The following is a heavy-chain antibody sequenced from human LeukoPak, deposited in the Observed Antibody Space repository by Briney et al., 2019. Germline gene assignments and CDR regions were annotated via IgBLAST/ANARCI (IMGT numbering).Heavy chain of an antibody. CDR3: VRGYSGYDYDY. J-gene: IGHJ4*02. Sequence: ASVKVSCKASGGTFSSYAISWVRQAPGQGLEWMGRIIPILGIANYAQKFQGRVTITGDKSRSTGYMELSSLRSEDTAVYYCVRGYSGYDYDYWGQGTLVTVSS. V-gene: IGHV1-69*04. CDR1: GGTFSSYA. CDR2: IIPILGIA. D-gene: IGHD5-12*01.